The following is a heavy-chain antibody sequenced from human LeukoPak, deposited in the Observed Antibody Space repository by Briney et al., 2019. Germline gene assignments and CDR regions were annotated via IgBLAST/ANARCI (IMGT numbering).Heavy chain of an antibody. V-gene: IGHV3-23*01. Sequence: GGSLRLSCAASGFTFSSYSMNWVRQAPGKGLEWVSAISGSGGSTYYADSVKGRFTISRDNSKNTLYLQMNSLRAEDTAVYYCAKDYAAFLNWFDPWGQGTLVTVSS. J-gene: IGHJ5*02. CDR1: GFTFSSYS. CDR3: AKDYAAFLNWFDP. D-gene: IGHD2-2*01. CDR2: ISGSGGST.